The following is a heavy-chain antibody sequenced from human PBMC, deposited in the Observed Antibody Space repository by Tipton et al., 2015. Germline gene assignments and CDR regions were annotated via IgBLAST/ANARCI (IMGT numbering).Heavy chain of an antibody. CDR3: ARLYGSGTQGIFDC. CDR2: ISYTGGT. CDR1: GDSISSGGYY. Sequence: TLSLTCSVPGDSISSGGYYWSWIRQHPGKGLEWIGFISYTGGTDNNPSLQSRVTISRDTSKNQFALRLSSVTAADTAVYYCARLYGSGTQGIFDCWGQGTLVTVSP. D-gene: IGHD3-10*01. V-gene: IGHV4-31*03. J-gene: IGHJ4*02.